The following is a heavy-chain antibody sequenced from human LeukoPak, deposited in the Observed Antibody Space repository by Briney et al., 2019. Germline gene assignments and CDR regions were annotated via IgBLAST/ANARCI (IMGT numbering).Heavy chain of an antibody. CDR3: AKGGYCSGGSCYSPWDYYYYMDV. CDR2: IIPIFGTA. D-gene: IGHD2-15*01. Sequence: SVKVSCKASGGTFSSYAISWVRQAPGQGLEWMGGIIPIFGTANYAQKFQGRVTITADESTSTAYMELSSLRSEDTAVYYCAKGGYCSGGSCYSPWDYYYYMDVWGKGTTVTISS. V-gene: IGHV1-69*13. J-gene: IGHJ6*03. CDR1: GGTFSSYA.